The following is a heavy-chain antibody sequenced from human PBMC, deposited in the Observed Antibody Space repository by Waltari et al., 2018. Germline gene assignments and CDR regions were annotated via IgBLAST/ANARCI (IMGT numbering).Heavy chain of an antibody. CDR1: GESISIYF. J-gene: IGHJ4*02. Sequence: QVQLQESGPGLVKPSETLSLTCSVSGESISIYFWSWIRQSAGKGLEWIGRLYPRGTHDYLPSLKSRVTMSVDTSKNHFYLNLTSVTAADTAVYYCARGEYGRSDYWGQGTLVTVSS. CDR3: ARGEYGRSDY. V-gene: IGHV4-4*07. CDR2: LYPRGTH. D-gene: IGHD3-10*01.